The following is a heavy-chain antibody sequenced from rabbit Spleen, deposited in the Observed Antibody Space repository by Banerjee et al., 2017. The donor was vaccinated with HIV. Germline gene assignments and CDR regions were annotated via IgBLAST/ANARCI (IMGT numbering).Heavy chain of an antibody. CDR3: ARNYVNAFDP. D-gene: IGHD1-1*01. J-gene: IGHJ2*01. Sequence: QSLQEAGGGLVNQPETMTLTCTDSGYSCSSNWICWVRQAPGKGLEWIACIDSSDGDTDYANWPKGRFTISKASSTTVTLQMTSLTAADTATYFCARNYVNAFDPWGPGTLVTVS. V-gene: IGHV1S40*01. CDR1: GYSCSSNW. CDR2: IDSSDGDT.